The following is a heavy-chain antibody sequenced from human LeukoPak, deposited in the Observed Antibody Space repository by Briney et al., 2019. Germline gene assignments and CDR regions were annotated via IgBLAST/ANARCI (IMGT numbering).Heavy chain of an antibody. CDR3: ASCRYGDYFDY. J-gene: IGHJ4*02. CDR2: IYHSGST. D-gene: IGHD4-17*01. CDR1: GGSISSGGYS. V-gene: IGHV4-30-2*01. Sequence: SETLSLTCAVSGGSISSGGYSWSWIRQPPGKGLEWIGYIYHSGSTYYNPSLKSRVTISVDTSKNQFSLKLSSVTAADTAVYYCASCRYGDYFDYWGQGTLVTVSS.